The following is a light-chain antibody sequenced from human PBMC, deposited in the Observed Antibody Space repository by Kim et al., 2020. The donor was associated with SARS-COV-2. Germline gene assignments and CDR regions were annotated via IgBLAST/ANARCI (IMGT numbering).Light chain of an antibody. CDR1: QSISRG. CDR3: QQYSGFT. J-gene: IGKJ2*01. CDR2: DAS. Sequence: LSASVGDRVTIPCRASQSISRGLAWYQQKPGKAPNLLIYDASSLQNGVPSRFSGSGSGTEFTLTISSLQPDDFGTYYCQQYSGFTFGQGTKLEIK. V-gene: IGKV1-5*01.